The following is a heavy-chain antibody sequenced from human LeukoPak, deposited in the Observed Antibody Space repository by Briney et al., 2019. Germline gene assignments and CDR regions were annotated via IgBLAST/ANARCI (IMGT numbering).Heavy chain of an antibody. Sequence: GGSLRLSCATSGFPFETNAMSWVRQAPGKGLEWVATIGNTETFYAGSVTGRFTISRDNSKNTVNLQMNRLRVEDTAIYYCAKDWIQFNRVFDCFDSWGQGTLVTVSS. CDR1: GFPFETNA. D-gene: IGHD5-18*01. J-gene: IGHJ4*02. V-gene: IGHV3-23*01. CDR2: IGNTET. CDR3: AKDWIQFNRVFDCFDS.